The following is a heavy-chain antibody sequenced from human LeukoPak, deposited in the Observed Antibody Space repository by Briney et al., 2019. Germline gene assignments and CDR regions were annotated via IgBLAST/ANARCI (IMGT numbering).Heavy chain of an antibody. CDR1: GYSISSGYY. Sequence: PSETLTLTCAVSGYSISSGYYWGWIRQPPGKGLEWIGSIYHSGSTYYNPSLKSRVTISVDTSKNQFSLKLSSVTAADTAVYYCARPRGDYGCRWFDPWGQGTLVTVSS. J-gene: IGHJ5*02. V-gene: IGHV4-38-2*01. D-gene: IGHD4-17*01. CDR2: IYHSGST. CDR3: ARPRGDYGCRWFDP.